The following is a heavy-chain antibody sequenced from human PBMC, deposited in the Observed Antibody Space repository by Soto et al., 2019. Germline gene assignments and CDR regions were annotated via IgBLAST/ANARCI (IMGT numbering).Heavy chain of an antibody. V-gene: IGHV4-31*03. CDR3: ARGAADYGDAFDI. CDR2: IYWSGNT. J-gene: IGHJ3*02. D-gene: IGHD4-17*01. Sequence: QVQLQESGPGHVKPSQTLSLTCTVSGGSTSSGGYYWSWIRQHPGKGLEWIGYIYWSGNTYFNPSLNSRVSISVDTSSNQFSLNLTSVTDADTAVYYCARGAADYGDAFDIWGQGTMVTVSS. CDR1: GGSTSSGGYY.